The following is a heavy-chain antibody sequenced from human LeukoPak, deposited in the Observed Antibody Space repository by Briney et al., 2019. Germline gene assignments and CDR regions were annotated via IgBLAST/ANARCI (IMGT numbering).Heavy chain of an antibody. CDR1: GFTSSSYG. CDR2: ISGSGGST. CDR3: AKNRDYYYYYMDV. J-gene: IGHJ6*03. Sequence: GGTLRLSCAASGFTSSSYGMSWVRQAPGKGLEWVSAISGSGGSTYYADSVKGRFTISRDNSKNTLYLQMNSLRAEDTAVYYCAKNRDYYYYYMDVWGKGTTVTISS. V-gene: IGHV3-23*01.